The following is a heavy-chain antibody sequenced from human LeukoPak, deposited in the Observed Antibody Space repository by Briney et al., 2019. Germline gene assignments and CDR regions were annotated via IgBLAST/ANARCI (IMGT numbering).Heavy chain of an antibody. J-gene: IGHJ3*02. CDR3: ARLFGQRHYDSSGYYGDAFDI. CDR2: IYPGDSDT. V-gene: IGHV5-51*01. Sequence: GESLKISCKGSGYSFTSYWIGWVRQMPGKGLEWMGIIYPGDSDTRYSPSFQGQVTISADKSISTAYLQWSSLKASDTAMYYCARLFGQRHYDSSGYYGDAFDIWGQGTMVTVSS. D-gene: IGHD3-22*01. CDR1: GYSFTSYW.